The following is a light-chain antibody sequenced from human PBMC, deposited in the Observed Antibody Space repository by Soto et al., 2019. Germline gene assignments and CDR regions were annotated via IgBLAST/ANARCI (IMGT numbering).Light chain of an antibody. CDR2: AAS. Sequence: DIQMTQSPSSLSASVGGRVTITCRASQIISTFLNWYQEKPGKAPKLLIYAASTLHRGVPSRFSGSGSGTDFTLTISSLQPEDFATYYCQQSYSTPWTFGQGTKVDIK. J-gene: IGKJ1*01. CDR3: QQSYSTPWT. V-gene: IGKV1-39*01. CDR1: QIISTF.